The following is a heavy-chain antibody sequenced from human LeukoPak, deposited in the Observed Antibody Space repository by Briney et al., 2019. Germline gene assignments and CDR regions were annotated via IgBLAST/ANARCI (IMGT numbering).Heavy chain of an antibody. V-gene: IGHV1-69*05. CDR3: GRKAGDCGGGSCYSIDY. CDR2: IIPIFGTA. D-gene: IGHD2-15*01. J-gene: IGHJ4*02. Sequence: SSVKVSCKASGGTFSSYAISWVRQAPGQGLEWMGRIIPIFGTANYAQKFQGRVTITTDESTSTAYMEVSSLRSEDTAGYYCGRKAGDCGGGSCYSIDYWGQGTLVTVSS. CDR1: GGTFSSYA.